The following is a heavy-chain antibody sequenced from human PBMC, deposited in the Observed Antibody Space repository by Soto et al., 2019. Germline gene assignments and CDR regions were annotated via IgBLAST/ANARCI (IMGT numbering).Heavy chain of an antibody. Sequence: QVQLVESGGGLVKPGGSLRLSCAASGFTFSDYYMSWIRQAPGKGLERVSYISSSSSYTNYADSVKGRFTISRDNAKNSLYLQINSLRAEDTAVYYCARGASNSSGYYYYYYGMDVWGQGTTVTVSS. CDR3: ARGASNSSGYYYYYYGMDV. V-gene: IGHV3-11*05. J-gene: IGHJ6*02. CDR1: GFTFSDYY. CDR2: ISSSSSYT. D-gene: IGHD6-19*01.